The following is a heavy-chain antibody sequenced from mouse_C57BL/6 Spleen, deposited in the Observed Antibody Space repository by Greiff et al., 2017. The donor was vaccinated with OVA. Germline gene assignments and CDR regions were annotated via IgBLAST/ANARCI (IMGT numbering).Heavy chain of an antibody. D-gene: IGHD2-4*01. CDR3: ARYDYDVVYAMDY. Sequence: QVQLKQPGAELVKPGASVKLSCKASGYTFTSYWMHWVKQRPGRGLEWIGRIDPNSGGTKYNEKFKSKATLTVDKPSSTAYMQLSSLTSEDSAVYDCARYDYDVVYAMDYWGQGTSVTVSS. V-gene: IGHV1-72*01. J-gene: IGHJ4*01. CDR1: GYTFTSYW. CDR2: IDPNSGGT.